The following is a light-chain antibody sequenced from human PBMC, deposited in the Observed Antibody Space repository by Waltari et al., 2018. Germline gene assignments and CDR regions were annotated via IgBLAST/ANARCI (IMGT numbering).Light chain of an antibody. CDR2: EDN. Sequence: NFILTQPHSVSESPGKTVTISCPRRRVRTSGYYLQWYQQRPGSAPTIVIYEDNRRPSGVPDRFSGSIDSSSNSASLTISGLKTEDEADYYCQSYDYYNQAIVFGGGTKLTVL. J-gene: IGLJ3*02. CDR3: QSYDYYNQAIV. V-gene: IGLV6-57*04. CDR1: RVRTSGYY.